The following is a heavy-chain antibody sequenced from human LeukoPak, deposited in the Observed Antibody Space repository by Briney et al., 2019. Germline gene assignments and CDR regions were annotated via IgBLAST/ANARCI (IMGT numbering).Heavy chain of an antibody. CDR1: GFTFISHA. CDR2: ISNDGSST. D-gene: IGHD2-21*02. V-gene: IGHV3-30*03. CDR3: ATSYCGGDCTIDY. J-gene: IGHJ4*02. Sequence: GGPWRLSCPASGFTFISHAMHGVRKAPGKGLEWVAVISNDGSSTYYVDSVKGRFTISRDNSKNTLYLQMNSLRAEDTAVYYCATSYCGGDCTIDYWGQGTLVTVSS.